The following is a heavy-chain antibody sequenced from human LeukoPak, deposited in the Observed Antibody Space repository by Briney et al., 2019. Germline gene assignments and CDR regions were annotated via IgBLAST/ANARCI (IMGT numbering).Heavy chain of an antibody. V-gene: IGHV4-34*01. J-gene: IGHJ4*02. CDR3: ARGLRYYGSGSYYNKDYFDY. CDR1: GGSVSSENFY. D-gene: IGHD3-10*01. Sequence: SSETLSLTCTVSGGSVSSENFYWGWIRQPPGKGLEWIGEINHSGSTNYNPSLKSRVTISVDTSKNQFSLKLSSVTAADTAVYYCARGLRYYGSGSYYNKDYFDYWGQGTLVTVSS. CDR2: INHSGST.